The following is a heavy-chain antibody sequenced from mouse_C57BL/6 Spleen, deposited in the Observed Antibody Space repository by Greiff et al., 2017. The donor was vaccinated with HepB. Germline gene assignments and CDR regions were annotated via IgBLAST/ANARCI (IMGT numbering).Heavy chain of an antibody. CDR1: GYTFTSYW. Sequence: VQLQQSGAELVRPGSSVKLSCKASGYTFTSYWMHWVKQRPIQGLEWIGNIDPSDSETHYNQKFKDKATLTVDKSSSTAYMQLSSLTSEDSAVYYCARRDYDYDGFDYWGQGTTLTVSS. CDR2: IDPSDSET. J-gene: IGHJ2*01. CDR3: ARRDYDYDGFDY. V-gene: IGHV1-52*01. D-gene: IGHD2-4*01.